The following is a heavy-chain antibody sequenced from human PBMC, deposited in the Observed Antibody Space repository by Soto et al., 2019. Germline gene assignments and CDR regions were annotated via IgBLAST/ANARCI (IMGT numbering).Heavy chain of an antibody. Sequence: GGSLRLSCAASGFTFSSYSMNWVRQAPGKGLEWVSYISSSSSIIYYAESVKGRFTISRDNAKNSLYLQMNNLRDEDTAVYYCARWDSSGWYYFDYWGQGTLVTVSS. J-gene: IGHJ4*02. CDR2: ISSSSSII. D-gene: IGHD6-19*01. V-gene: IGHV3-48*02. CDR1: GFTFSSYS. CDR3: ARWDSSGWYYFDY.